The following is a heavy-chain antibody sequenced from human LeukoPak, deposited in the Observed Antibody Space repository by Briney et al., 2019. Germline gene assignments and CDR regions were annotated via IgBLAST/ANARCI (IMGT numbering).Heavy chain of an antibody. D-gene: IGHD5-24*01. CDR1: GFTFSIDS. V-gene: IGHV3-21*01. J-gene: IGHJ3*02. CDR2: ISSSSSYI. CDR3: ARGKMATGAFDI. Sequence: GGSLRPSCAASGFTFSIDSMNCVRHAPGEGLEWGSSISSSSSYIYYADSVKGRFTISRDNAKNSLYLQMNSLRAEDTAVYYCARGKMATGAFDIWGQGTMVTVSS.